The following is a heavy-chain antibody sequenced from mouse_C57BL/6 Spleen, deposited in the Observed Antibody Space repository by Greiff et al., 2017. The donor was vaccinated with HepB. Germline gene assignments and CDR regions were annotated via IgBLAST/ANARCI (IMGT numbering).Heavy chain of an antibody. D-gene: IGHD1-1*01. CDR3: ARKDYYGTPYAMDY. V-gene: IGHV1-81*01. J-gene: IGHJ4*01. CDR2: IYPRSGNT. Sequence: QVHVKQSGAELARPGASVKLSCKASGYTFTSYGISWVKQRTGQGLEWIGEIYPRSGNTYYNEKFKGKATLTADKSSSTAYMELRSLTSEDSAVYFCARKDYYGTPYAMDYWGQGTSVTVSS. CDR1: GYTFTSYG.